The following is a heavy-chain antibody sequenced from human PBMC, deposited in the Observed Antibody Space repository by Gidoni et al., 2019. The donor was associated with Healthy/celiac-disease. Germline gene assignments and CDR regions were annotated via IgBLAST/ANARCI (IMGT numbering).Heavy chain of an antibody. CDR3: ARDYYGSGSYRSAEYFQH. Sequence: QVQLVQSGAEVKKPGASVKVSCKASGYNFTSYDINRVRQATGQGLEWMGWMNPNSGNTGYAQKFQGRVTMTRNTSISTAYMELSSLRSEDTAVYYCARDYYGSGSYRSAEYFQHWGQGTLVTVSS. J-gene: IGHJ1*01. CDR1: GYNFTSYD. CDR2: MNPNSGNT. D-gene: IGHD3-10*01. V-gene: IGHV1-8*01.